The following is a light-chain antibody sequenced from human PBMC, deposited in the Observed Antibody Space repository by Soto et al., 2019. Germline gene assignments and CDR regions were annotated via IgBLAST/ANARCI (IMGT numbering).Light chain of an antibody. V-gene: IGKV4-1*01. Sequence: DIVMTQSPDSLAVSLGERATINCKSSQSVXXRXNNKNXXXWYQQKPGQPPKLVIYWASTRESGVPDRFSGSGSGTDFTLTISSLQAEDVAVYYCYQYFSTPLTFGGGTKVEIK. CDR3: YQYFSTPLT. J-gene: IGKJ4*01. CDR1: QSVXXRXNNKNX. CDR2: WAS.